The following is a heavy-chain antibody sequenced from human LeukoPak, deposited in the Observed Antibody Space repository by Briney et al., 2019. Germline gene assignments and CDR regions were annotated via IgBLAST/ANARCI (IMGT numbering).Heavy chain of an antibody. CDR1: GFTFDDYA. CDR3: ASYYYDSSGYYFGGGYFDY. J-gene: IGHJ4*02. D-gene: IGHD3-22*01. V-gene: IGHV3-9*01. CDR2: ISWNSGSI. Sequence: GGSLRLSCAASGFTFDDYAMHWVRQAPGKGLEWVSGISWNSGSIGYADSVKGRFTISRDNAKNSLYLQMNSLRAEDTALYYCASYYYDSSGYYFGGGYFDYWGQGTLVTVSS.